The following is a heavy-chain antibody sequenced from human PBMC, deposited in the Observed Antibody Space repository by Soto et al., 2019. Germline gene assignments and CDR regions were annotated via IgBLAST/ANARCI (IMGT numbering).Heavy chain of an antibody. D-gene: IGHD1-1*01. CDR2: IIPIFGTA. Sequence: QVQLVQSGAEVKKPGSSVKVSCKASGGTFSSYAISWVRQAPGQGLEWMGGIIPIFGTANYAQKFQGRVTITADEYTSTAYMELSSLRSEDTAVYYCARTFVTTVNALHAYYYYGMDVWGKGTTATVSS. CDR3: ARTFVTTVNALHAYYYYGMDV. J-gene: IGHJ6*04. CDR1: GGTFSSYA. V-gene: IGHV1-69*01.